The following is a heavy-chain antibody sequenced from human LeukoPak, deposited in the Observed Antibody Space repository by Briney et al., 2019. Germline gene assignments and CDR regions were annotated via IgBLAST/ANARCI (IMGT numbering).Heavy chain of an antibody. D-gene: IGHD2-8*01. CDR1: GGSISSDDYY. CDR3: ARDPFPYCTNGVCYTGYMDV. Sequence: PSQTLSLTCTVSGGSISSDDYYWTWIRQPPGRGLEWIGYIYDSGNTYYNPSLRSRVTISVDTSKNQFSLKLSSVTAADTAVYYCARDPFPYCTNGVCYTGYMDVWGKGTTVTVSS. CDR2: IYDSGNT. J-gene: IGHJ6*03. V-gene: IGHV4-30-4*01.